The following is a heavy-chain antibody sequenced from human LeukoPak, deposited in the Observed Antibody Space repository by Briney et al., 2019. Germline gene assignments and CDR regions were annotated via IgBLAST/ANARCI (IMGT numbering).Heavy chain of an antibody. V-gene: IGHV5-51*01. CDR2: IYPGDSDT. CDR3: ARGVESITGRIAYYYYYGMDV. D-gene: IGHD1-20*01. CDR1: GYIFTSYW. Sequence: GELPNISCKASGYIFTSYWICCVRQLPAKGLEWMGIIYPGDSDTRYSPSFQGQVTISTDKSISTAYLQWSSLKASDTAMYYCARGVESITGRIAYYYYYGMDVWGQGTTVTVSS. J-gene: IGHJ6*02.